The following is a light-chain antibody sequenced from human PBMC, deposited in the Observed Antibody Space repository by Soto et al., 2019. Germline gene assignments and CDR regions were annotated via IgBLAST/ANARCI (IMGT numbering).Light chain of an antibody. V-gene: IGKV3-20*01. CDR2: DAS. CDR1: QTVRNNY. CDR3: QQYGSSPIT. Sequence: EFVLTQSPGTLSLSPGERATLSCRASQTVRNNYLAWYQQKPGQAPRLLIYDASSRATGIPDRFSDGGSGTDFTLTISRLEPEDFAVYYCQQYGSSPITFGQGTRLEIK. J-gene: IGKJ5*01.